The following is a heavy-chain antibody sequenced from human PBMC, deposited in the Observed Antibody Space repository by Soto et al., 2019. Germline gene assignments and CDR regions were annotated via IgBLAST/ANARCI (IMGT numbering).Heavy chain of an antibody. CDR3: ARGLDFWSGYYTYYYGMDV. D-gene: IGHD3-3*01. CDR1: GGSFSGYY. J-gene: IGHJ6*02. CDR2: INHSGST. V-gene: IGHV4-34*01. Sequence: SETLSLTCAVYGGSFSGYYWSWICQPPGKWLEWIGEINHSGSTNYNPSLKSRVTISVDTSKNQFSLKLSSVTAADTAVYYCARGLDFWSGYYTYYYGMDVWGQGXTVTVSS.